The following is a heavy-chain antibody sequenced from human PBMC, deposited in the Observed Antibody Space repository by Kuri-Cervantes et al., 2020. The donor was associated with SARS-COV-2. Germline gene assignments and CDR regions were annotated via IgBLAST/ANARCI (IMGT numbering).Heavy chain of an antibody. CDR2: IVVGSGDT. CDR3: AADPKIGPFYYYYGMDV. D-gene: IGHD3-22*01. Sequence: SVKVSCKASGFTFRSSAMQWVRQARGQHLEWIGRIVVGSGDTNYAQEFHERVTITRDVSTSTAYMELSSLRSEDTAVYYCAADPKIGPFYYYYGMDVWGQGTTVTVSS. CDR1: GFTFRSSA. J-gene: IGHJ6*02. V-gene: IGHV1-58*02.